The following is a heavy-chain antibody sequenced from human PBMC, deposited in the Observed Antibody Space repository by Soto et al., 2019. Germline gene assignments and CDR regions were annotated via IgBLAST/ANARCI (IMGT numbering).Heavy chain of an antibody. Sequence: QVQLVESGGGVVQPGRSLRLSCAASGVTFSSYGMHWVRQAPGKGLEWVAVISYDGRNKYYGDSVKGRFTISRDNSKNTLYLQTNSLRAEDTAVYYCAKDRLDLLDYGDYLSSLDYWGQGTLVTVSS. V-gene: IGHV3-30*18. CDR2: ISYDGRNK. CDR3: AKDRLDLLDYGDYLSSLDY. D-gene: IGHD4-17*01. CDR1: GVTFSSYG. J-gene: IGHJ4*02.